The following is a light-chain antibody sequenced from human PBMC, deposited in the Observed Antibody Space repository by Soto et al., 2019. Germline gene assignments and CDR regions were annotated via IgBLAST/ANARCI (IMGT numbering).Light chain of an antibody. V-gene: IGKV3-11*01. J-gene: IGKJ5*01. Sequence: EVLMTQSPATLSVSPGERATLSCRASQSVSSDLAWYHQKPGQAPRLLIYGASTRATGIPARFTGSGSGTDFTLTISSLEPEDFAVYYCQHRSTWPITFGQGTRLEIK. CDR3: QHRSTWPIT. CDR1: QSVSSD. CDR2: GAS.